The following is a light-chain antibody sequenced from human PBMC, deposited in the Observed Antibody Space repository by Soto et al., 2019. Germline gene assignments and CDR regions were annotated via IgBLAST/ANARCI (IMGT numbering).Light chain of an antibody. Sequence: VVLTQSPVTLSLSPGERATLSCRASQSVSSSYLAWYQHKPGQAPRLLIDGASSRATGIPYRFSGSGSATDFTLTIRRLEPEDFAVYYCKQYGSSPHLASGGGT. J-gene: IGKJ4*01. CDR2: GAS. V-gene: IGKV3-20*01. CDR3: KQYGSSPHLA. CDR1: QSVSSSY.